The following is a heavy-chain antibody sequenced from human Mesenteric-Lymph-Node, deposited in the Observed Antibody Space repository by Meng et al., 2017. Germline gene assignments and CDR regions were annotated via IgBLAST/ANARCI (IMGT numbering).Heavy chain of an antibody. CDR2: CDPEDGET. Sequence: ASVKVSCKVSGYTLTELSMHWVRQAPGKGLEWMGGCDPEDGETIYAQKFQGRVTMTEDTSTDTAYMELSSLRSEDTAVYYCATDQRGSGWYFAFDIWGQGTMVTVSS. CDR1: GYTLTELS. D-gene: IGHD6-19*01. V-gene: IGHV1-24*01. J-gene: IGHJ3*02. CDR3: ATDQRGSGWYFAFDI.